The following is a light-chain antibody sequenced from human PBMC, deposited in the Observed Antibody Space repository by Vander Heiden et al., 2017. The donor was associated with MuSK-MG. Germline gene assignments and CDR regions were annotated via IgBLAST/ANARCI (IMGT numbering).Light chain of an antibody. CDR2: EVS. Sequence: QSALTQPASVSGSPGPSITISCTGTSSDVGSYNLVSWYQQHPGKAHKRRIYEVSKRPAGVSNRFSGSKSGKTTSPTTSGLQAEDEADDYCCSYAGSRTVVFGGGTKLTVL. V-gene: IGLV2-23*02. CDR3: CSYAGSRTVV. J-gene: IGLJ3*02. CDR1: SSDVGSYNL.